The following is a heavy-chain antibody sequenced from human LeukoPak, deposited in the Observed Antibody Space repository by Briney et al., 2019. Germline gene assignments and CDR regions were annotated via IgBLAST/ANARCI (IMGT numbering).Heavy chain of an antibody. CDR1: GYTFTSYG. Sequence: ASVKVSCKASGYTFTSYGISWVRQAPGQGLEWMGWISAYNGNTNYAQKLQGRVTMTTDTSTSTAYMELRSLRSDDTAVYYCARDCGGDCYEYYFDYWGQGTLVTVSS. V-gene: IGHV1-18*01. CDR3: ARDCGGDCYEYYFDY. J-gene: IGHJ4*02. D-gene: IGHD2-21*01. CDR2: ISAYNGNT.